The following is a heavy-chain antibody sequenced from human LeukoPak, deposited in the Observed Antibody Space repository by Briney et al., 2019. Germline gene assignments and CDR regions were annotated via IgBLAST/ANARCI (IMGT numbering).Heavy chain of an antibody. V-gene: IGHV4-4*07. J-gene: IGHJ4*02. CDR1: GASTSTYF. CDR2: IYTSGTT. Sequence: SETLSLTCTVSGASTSTYFWSWIRQPAGKGLEWIGRIYTSGTTNYNPSLQSRISMSLDTSKSQISLNLSSVTASDTATYYCAKTARPGNYFDSWGQGTLVTVSP. CDR3: AKTARPGNYFDS. D-gene: IGHD6-6*01.